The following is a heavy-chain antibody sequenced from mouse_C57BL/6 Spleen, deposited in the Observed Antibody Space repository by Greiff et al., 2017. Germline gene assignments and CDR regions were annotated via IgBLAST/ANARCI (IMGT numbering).Heavy chain of an antibody. CDR2: ISYSGST. V-gene: IGHV3-1*01. J-gene: IGHJ4*01. Sequence: EVQGVESGPGMVKPSQSLSLTCTVTGYSITSGYDWHWIRHFPGNKLEWMGYISYSGSTNYNPSLKSRISITHDTSKNHFFLKLNSVTTEDTATYYCARAYYGAMDYWGQGTSVTVSS. CDR1: GYSITSGYD. CDR3: ARAYYGAMDY. D-gene: IGHD2-10*01.